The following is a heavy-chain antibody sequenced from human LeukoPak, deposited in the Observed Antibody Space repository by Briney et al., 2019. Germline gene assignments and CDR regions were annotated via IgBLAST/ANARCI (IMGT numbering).Heavy chain of an antibody. D-gene: IGHD1-26*01. CDR2: LYASGTT. J-gene: IGHJ4*02. V-gene: IGHV4-4*07. Sequence: SETLSLTCTVSGDTISSYYWNWFRQPAGKGLEWIGRLYASGTTSYNPSLESRVSMSLDTSKNQFSLKLNSVTAADTAVYYCARATYSGDTSYVFDYWGQGTLVSVSS. CDR3: ARATYSGDTSYVFDY. CDR1: GDTISSYY.